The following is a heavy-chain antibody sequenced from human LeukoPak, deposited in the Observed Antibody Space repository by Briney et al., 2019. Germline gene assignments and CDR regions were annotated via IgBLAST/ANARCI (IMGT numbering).Heavy chain of an antibody. Sequence: GGSLRLSCAASGFTFSSYAMSWVRQAPGKGLEWVSAISSSGGVTYYADSVKGRFTISRDNSKNTLYLQMNSLRVDDTAAYYCAKGPGYFEPWGQGTLVTVSS. D-gene: IGHD3-9*01. CDR2: ISSSGGVT. V-gene: IGHV3-23*01. CDR3: AKGPGYFEP. J-gene: IGHJ4*02. CDR1: GFTFSSYA.